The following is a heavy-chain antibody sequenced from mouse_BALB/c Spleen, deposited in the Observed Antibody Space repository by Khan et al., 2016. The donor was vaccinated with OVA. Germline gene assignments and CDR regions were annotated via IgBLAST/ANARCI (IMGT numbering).Heavy chain of an antibody. CDR2: ISPGSGDT. J-gene: IGHJ3*01. D-gene: IGHD1-2*01. CDR1: GYTFTDYY. Sequence: QVQLKESGAELARPGASVKLSCKASGYTFTDYYINWVKQRTGQGLEWIGEISPGSGDTYYNERFKGKATLTADKSSSTAYMQLPSLTSEAYDVYFCARRNYFGYTFAYWGQGTLVTVSA. CDR3: ARRNYFGYTFAY. V-gene: IGHV1-77*01.